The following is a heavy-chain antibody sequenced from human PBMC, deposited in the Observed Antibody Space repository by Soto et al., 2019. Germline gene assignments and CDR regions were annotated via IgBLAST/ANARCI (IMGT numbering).Heavy chain of an antibody. Sequence: QVQLQQWGAGLLKPSETLSLTCAVYGGSFRGYYWIWIRQPPGKGLEWIGESNHSGSTKYNPSLKSRVTISVDTAKNQFSLKLSSVTAADTAVYYCARGDILTGYSSWGQGTLVTVSS. V-gene: IGHV4-34*01. CDR2: SNHSGST. D-gene: IGHD3-9*01. CDR1: GGSFRGYY. J-gene: IGHJ5*02. CDR3: ARGDILTGYSS.